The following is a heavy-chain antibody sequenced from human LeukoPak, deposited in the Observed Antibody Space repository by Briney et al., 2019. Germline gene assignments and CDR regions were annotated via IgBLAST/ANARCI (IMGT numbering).Heavy chain of an antibody. V-gene: IGHV1-2*02. Sequence: ASVKVSCKASGYSFTDYYIHWVRQAHGQGPEWMGWVNPSGGATKYAQKFQDRVTMTRDTSISTAYLELSGLTSDDTAVYYCATYTSAIQYFLYWGLGTLVTVSS. CDR1: GYSFTDYY. CDR2: VNPSGGAT. D-gene: IGHD6-19*01. CDR3: ATYTSAIQYFLY. J-gene: IGHJ4*02.